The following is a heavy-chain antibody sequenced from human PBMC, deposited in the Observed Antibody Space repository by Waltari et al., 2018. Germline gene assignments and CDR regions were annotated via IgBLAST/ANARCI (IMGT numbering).Heavy chain of an antibody. D-gene: IGHD1-26*01. J-gene: IGHJ3*02. Sequence: EVQLVVSGGGLVQPGGSLRLSCAVSGFTFTNYAMTWVRQSPGKGLEWVSAISASGRNTYYADSVKGRFTVSRDNSKYTLYLQVSRLGAEDTAVDYCAKDSGSFDIWGQGTMVTVSS. CDR2: ISASGRNT. CDR3: AKDSGSFDI. CDR1: GFTFTNYA. V-gene: IGHV3-23*04.